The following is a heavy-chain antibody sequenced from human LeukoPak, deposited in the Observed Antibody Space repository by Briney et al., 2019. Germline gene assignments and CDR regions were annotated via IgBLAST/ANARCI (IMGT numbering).Heavy chain of an antibody. CDR2: ITGSGGTT. D-gene: IGHD6-6*01. CDR3: ARWDDSSSCPDY. Sequence: GGSLRLSCEASGFTFRSYAMTWVRQAPGNGLEWVSSITGSGGTTWYADSVKGRFPISRDNSKNTLFLQMNSLRAEDMAVYYCARWDDSSSCPDYWGRGTLVTVSS. V-gene: IGHV3-23*01. CDR1: GFTFRSYA. J-gene: IGHJ4*02.